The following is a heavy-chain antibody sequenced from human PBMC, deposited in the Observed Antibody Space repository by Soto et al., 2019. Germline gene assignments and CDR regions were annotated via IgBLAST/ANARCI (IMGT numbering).Heavy chain of an antibody. J-gene: IGHJ4*02. CDR1: GFTFSTYS. D-gene: IGHD2-8*01. CDR3: AREALGIWYDFDY. V-gene: IGHV3-48*02. Sequence: EVQLVESGGGLVQPGGSLRLSCAASGFTFSTYSMNWVRQAPGKGLEWVSYISSSSSTIYYTDSVKGRFTISRDNAKNSLYLQMNSLRDEDTAVYYCAREALGIWYDFDYWGQGTLVTVSS. CDR2: ISSSSSTI.